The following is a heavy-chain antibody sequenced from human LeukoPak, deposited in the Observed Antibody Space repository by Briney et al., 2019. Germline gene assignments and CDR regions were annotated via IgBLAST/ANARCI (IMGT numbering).Heavy chain of an antibody. CDR1: GFTFSTFA. J-gene: IGHJ4*02. D-gene: IGHD4-17*01. CDR3: AKDPSVYYGDYIIR. CDR2: IFPSGGEI. Sequence: PGGSLRLSCAASGFTFSTFAMIWVRQPPGKGLEWVSSIFPSGGEIHYADSVKGRFTISRDNSRNTLYLQINSLRAEDTAVYYCAKDPSVYYGDYIIRWGQGTLVIVSS. V-gene: IGHV3-23*01.